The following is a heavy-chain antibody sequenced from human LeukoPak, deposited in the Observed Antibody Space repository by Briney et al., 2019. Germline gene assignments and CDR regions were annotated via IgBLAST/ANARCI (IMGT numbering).Heavy chain of an antibody. D-gene: IGHD6-13*01. Sequence: ASVTVSCKASGYTFTSYGISWVRQAPGQGLEWMGWISAYNGNTNYAQKLQGRVIMTTDTSTSTAYMELRSLRSDDTAVYYCARRAAAGPAHYGMDVWGQGTTVTVSS. CDR3: ARRAAAGPAHYGMDV. V-gene: IGHV1-18*01. J-gene: IGHJ6*02. CDR1: GYTFTSYG. CDR2: ISAYNGNT.